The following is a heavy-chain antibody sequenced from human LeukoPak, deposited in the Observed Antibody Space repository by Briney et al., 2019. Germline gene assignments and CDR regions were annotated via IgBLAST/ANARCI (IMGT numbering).Heavy chain of an antibody. CDR1: GGTFSSYA. CDR3: ARPRYYDSSGILSYDAFDI. V-gene: IGHV1-69*05. D-gene: IGHD3-22*01. Sequence: SVKVSRKASGGTFSSYAISWVRQAPGQGLEWMGGIIPIFGTPNYAQKFQGRVTITTDESTSTAYMELSSLRSEDTAVYYCARPRYYDSSGILSYDAFDIWGQGTMVTVSS. J-gene: IGHJ3*02. CDR2: IIPIFGTP.